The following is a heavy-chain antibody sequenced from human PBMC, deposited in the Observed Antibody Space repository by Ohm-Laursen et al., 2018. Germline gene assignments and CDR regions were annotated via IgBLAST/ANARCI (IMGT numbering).Heavy chain of an antibody. J-gene: IGHJ6*02. D-gene: IGHD3-22*01. CDR2: VYYSGST. Sequence: GTLSLTCTVSGASINSHHWSFIRQPPGKGLEWIAFVYYSGSTYYNPSLKGRVTISVDTSKNQFSLKLSSVTAADTALYYCARIESDSGGYWYFGMDVWGQGTTVTVSS. CDR3: ARIESDSGGYWYFGMDV. V-gene: IGHV4-59*11. CDR1: GASINSHH.